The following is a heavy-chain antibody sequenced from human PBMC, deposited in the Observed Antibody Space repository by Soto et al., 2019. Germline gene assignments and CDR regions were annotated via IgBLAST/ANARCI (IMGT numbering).Heavy chain of an antibody. Sequence: QVQLVQSGAEVKKPGASVKVSCKASGYTFTGYYMHWVRQAPGQGLEWMGWINPNSGGTNYAQKLQGGVTMTGNTSISTADRELSGLGSDDTGVYSWARGSSSGWGWGQGPLVT. V-gene: IGHV1-2*02. CDR1: GYTFTGYY. J-gene: IGHJ4*02. CDR3: ARGSSSGWG. CDR2: INPNSGGT. D-gene: IGHD6-19*01.